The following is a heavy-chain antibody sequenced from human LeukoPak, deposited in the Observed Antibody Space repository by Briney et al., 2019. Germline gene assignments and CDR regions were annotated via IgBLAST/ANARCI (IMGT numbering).Heavy chain of an antibody. CDR1: GFISSNYA. J-gene: IGHJ4*02. V-gene: IGHV3-23*01. CDR3: AKDAFGMVVHLDY. CDR2: ISGSGYSA. D-gene: IGHD3-3*01. Sequence: PGGSLRLSCAASGFISSNYAMSWVRQAPEKGLEWVSSISGSGYSAYYADSVEGRFTISRDNSKNTLYLQMNTLRVEDTAIYYCAKDAFGMVVHLDYWGRGALVTVSS.